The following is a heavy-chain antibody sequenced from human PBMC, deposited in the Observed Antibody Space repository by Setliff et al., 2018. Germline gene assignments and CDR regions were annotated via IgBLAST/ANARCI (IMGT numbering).Heavy chain of an antibody. Sequence: GASVKVSCKTSGYIFTNYYIHWVRQAPGQGLEWMGWINANTGGTREVQKFQGRVTMTRDTSIDTAYMEVNRLTYDDTAVYYCARVGGYASAWHGIEVFDIWGQGTKVTVSS. J-gene: IGHJ3*02. CDR2: INANTGGT. D-gene: IGHD6-19*01. CDR3: ARVGGYASAWHGIEVFDI. V-gene: IGHV1-2*02. CDR1: GYIFTNYY.